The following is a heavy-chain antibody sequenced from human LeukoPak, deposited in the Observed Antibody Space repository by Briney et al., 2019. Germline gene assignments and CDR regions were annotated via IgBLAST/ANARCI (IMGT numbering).Heavy chain of an antibody. J-gene: IGHJ5*02. CDR2: IYYSGST. CDR3: ARGGYYASGNDFRFDP. Sequence: SETLSLTCTVSGGSISSYYWSWIRQPPGKGLEWIGYIYYSGSTNYKPSLKSLVTISVDTSKNHFSLKLSSVTAADTAVCYCARGGYYASGNDFRFDPWGQGTLVTVSS. V-gene: IGHV4-59*01. CDR1: GGSISSYY. D-gene: IGHD3-10*01.